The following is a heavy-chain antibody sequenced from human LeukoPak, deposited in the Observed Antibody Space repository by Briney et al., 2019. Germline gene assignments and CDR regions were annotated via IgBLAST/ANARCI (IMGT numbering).Heavy chain of an antibody. CDR1: GFTFSSYA. Sequence: GGSLRLSCAASGFTFSSYAMSWVRQAPGKGLEWVSAISGSGGSTYYADSVKGRFTISRDNSKNTLYLQMNSLRAEDTAVYYCAKHPSPGSYIAVAGPGLYYFDYWGQGTLVTVPS. CDR2: ISGSGGST. V-gene: IGHV3-23*01. J-gene: IGHJ4*02. CDR3: AKHPSPGSYIAVAGPGLYYFDY. D-gene: IGHD6-19*01.